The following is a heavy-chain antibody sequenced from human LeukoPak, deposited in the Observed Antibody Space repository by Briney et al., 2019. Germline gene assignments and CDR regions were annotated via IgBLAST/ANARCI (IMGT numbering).Heavy chain of an antibody. CDR3: ARDGTPNSSGWYIDYYYGMDV. CDR2: ISISSGTI. D-gene: IGHD6-19*01. Sequence: HPGGSLRLSCAASRFTFSSYSMNWVRQAPGRGREWVSYISISSGTIYYADSVKGRFTISRDNAKNSLYLQMNSLRDEDTAVYYCARDGTPNSSGWYIDYYYGMDVWGQGTTVTVSS. CDR1: RFTFSSYS. V-gene: IGHV3-48*02. J-gene: IGHJ6*02.